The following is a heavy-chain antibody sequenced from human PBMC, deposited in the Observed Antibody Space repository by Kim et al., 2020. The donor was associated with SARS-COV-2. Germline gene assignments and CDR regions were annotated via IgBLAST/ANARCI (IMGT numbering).Heavy chain of an antibody. J-gene: IGHJ4*02. CDR3: ARNYDTSAYSVDH. Sequence: YSPSVQGHVTISVDKSISAAYLQWSSLKASDTAMYYCARNYDTSAYSVDHWGQGTLVTVSS. V-gene: IGHV5-10-1*01. D-gene: IGHD3-22*01.